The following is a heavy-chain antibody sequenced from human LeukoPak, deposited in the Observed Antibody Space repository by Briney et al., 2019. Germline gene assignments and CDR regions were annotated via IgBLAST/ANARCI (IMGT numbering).Heavy chain of an antibody. Sequence: ASVKVSCKASGYTFTGYYMHWVRPAPGQGLEWMGWINPNRGGTNYAQKFQGRVTMTRDTSISTAYMELSRLRSDDTAVYYCARGADSSGYYWLTVFDYWGQGTLVTVSS. CDR3: ARGADSSGYYWLTVFDY. CDR1: GYTFTGYY. D-gene: IGHD3-22*01. V-gene: IGHV1-2*02. CDR2: INPNRGGT. J-gene: IGHJ4*02.